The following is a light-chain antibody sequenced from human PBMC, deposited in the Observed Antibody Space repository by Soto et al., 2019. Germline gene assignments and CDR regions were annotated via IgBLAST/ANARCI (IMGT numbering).Light chain of an antibody. CDR2: GVS. CDR1: RSDIGSYNY. CDR3: ISYTGSSTSYV. V-gene: IGLV2-14*01. Sequence: QSALTQPASVSGSPGQSITISCSGTRSDIGSYNYVAWYQQFPGKTPKILIYGVSNRPSGVSSRFSGSKSGNTASLTISGPQAEDEADYYCISYTGSSTSYVFGSGTKV. J-gene: IGLJ1*01.